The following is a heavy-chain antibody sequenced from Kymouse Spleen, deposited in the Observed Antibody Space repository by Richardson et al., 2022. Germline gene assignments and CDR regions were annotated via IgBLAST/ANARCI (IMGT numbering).Heavy chain of an antibody. D-gene: IGHD1-7*01. CDR1: GFTFSSYW. Sequence: EVQLVESGGGLVQPGGSLRLSCAASGFTFSSYWMHWVRQAPGKGLVWVSRINSDGSSTSYADSVKGRFTISRDNAKNTLYLQMNSLRAEDTAVYYCARGAGTPYYYYYGMDVWGQGTTVTVSS. CDR3: ARGAGTPYYYYYGMDV. V-gene: IGHV3-74*01. J-gene: IGHJ6*02. CDR2: INSDGSST.